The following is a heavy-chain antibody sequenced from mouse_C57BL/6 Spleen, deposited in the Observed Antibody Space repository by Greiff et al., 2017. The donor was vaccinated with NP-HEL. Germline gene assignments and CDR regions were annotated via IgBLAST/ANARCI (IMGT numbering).Heavy chain of an antibody. CDR1: GFNIKDYY. CDR2: IDPEAGDT. V-gene: IGHV14-2*01. CDR3: APTYPTGGSMDY. Sequence: EVQLQQSGAELVKPGASVKLSCTASGFNIKDYYMHWVEQRTEQGLAWIGRIDPEAGDTKSAPKFQGKATITADTSSNTGYLQLSSLTSEDTAGYYWAPTYPTGGSMDYWGQGTSVTVSS. J-gene: IGHJ4*01.